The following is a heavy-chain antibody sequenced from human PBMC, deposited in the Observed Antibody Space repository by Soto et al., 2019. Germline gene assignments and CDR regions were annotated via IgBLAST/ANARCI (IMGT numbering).Heavy chain of an antibody. D-gene: IGHD6-19*01. J-gene: IGHJ4*02. Sequence: PGGSLRLSCAASGFTFSSHAMSWVRQAPGKGLEWVSVISGSGGSTYFADSVKGRFTISRDNSKNTLYLQMNSLRAEDTAIYYCAKGPSSGWYNFDYWGQGTLVTVSS. V-gene: IGHV3-23*01. CDR1: GFTFSSHA. CDR3: AKGPSSGWYNFDY. CDR2: ISGSGGST.